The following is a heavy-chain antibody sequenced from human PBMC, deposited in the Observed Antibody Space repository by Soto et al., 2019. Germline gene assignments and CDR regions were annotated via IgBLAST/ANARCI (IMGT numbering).Heavy chain of an antibody. CDR2: ISSTSTYI. Sequence: GGSLRLSCAASGFTFSRYTMDWVRQAPGKGLEWVSSISSTSTYIYYADSLKGRFTISRDNAKNSLYLQMNSLRDDDTAVYYCARTTSGLDSWGQGTLVTVSS. V-gene: IGHV3-21*06. J-gene: IGHJ4*02. CDR3: ARTTSGLDS. CDR1: GFTFSRYT.